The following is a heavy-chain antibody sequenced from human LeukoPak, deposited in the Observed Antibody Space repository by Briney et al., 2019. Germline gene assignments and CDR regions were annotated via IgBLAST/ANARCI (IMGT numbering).Heavy chain of an antibody. Sequence: ASVKVSCKASGYTFTSYGISWARQAPGQGLEWMGWISAYNGNTNYAQKLQGRVTMTTDTSTSTAYMELRSLRSDDTAVYYCARDLIRFLEWSPNWFDPWGQGTLVTVSS. D-gene: IGHD3-3*01. CDR2: ISAYNGNT. CDR1: GYTFTSYG. J-gene: IGHJ5*02. V-gene: IGHV1-18*01. CDR3: ARDLIRFLEWSPNWFDP.